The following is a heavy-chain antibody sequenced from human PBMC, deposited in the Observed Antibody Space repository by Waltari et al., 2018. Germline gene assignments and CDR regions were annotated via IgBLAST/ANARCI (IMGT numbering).Heavy chain of an antibody. CDR1: GGSFSGYY. CDR3: ARGAKRRTLRVGATNGYFDL. Sequence: QVQLQQWGAGLLKPSETLSLTCAVYGGSFSGYYWSWIRQPPGKGLEWIGEINHSGSTNYNPSLKSRVTISVDTSKNQFSLKLSSVTAADTAVYYCARGAKRRTLRVGATNGYFDLWGRGTLVTVSS. CDR2: INHSGST. D-gene: IGHD1-26*01. J-gene: IGHJ2*01. V-gene: IGHV4-34*01.